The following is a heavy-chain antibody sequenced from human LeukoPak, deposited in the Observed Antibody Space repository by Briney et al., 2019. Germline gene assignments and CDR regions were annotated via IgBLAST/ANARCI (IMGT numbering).Heavy chain of an antibody. J-gene: IGHJ6*02. CDR1: GGSISSGDYY. CDR2: IYYSGST. Sequence: PSQTLSLTCTVSGGSISSGDYYWSWIRQPPGKGLEWIGYIYYSGSTNYNPSLKSRVTISVDTSKNQFSLRLSSVTAADTAVYYCARDKAVYSSSNPVPYYYYGMDVWGQGTTVTVSS. V-gene: IGHV4-30-4*01. CDR3: ARDKAVYSSSNPVPYYYYGMDV. D-gene: IGHD6-13*01.